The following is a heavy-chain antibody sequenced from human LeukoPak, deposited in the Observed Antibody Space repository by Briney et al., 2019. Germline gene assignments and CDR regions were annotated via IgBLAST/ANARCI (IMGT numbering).Heavy chain of an antibody. CDR3: ARAPYGSSGWSLDY. CDR1: GFTFSSYA. Sequence: GGSLRLSCAASGFTFSSYAMSWVRQAPGKGLEWVSAISGSGGSTYYADSVKGRFTISRDNSKNTLYLQMNSLRAEDTAVYYCARAPYGSSGWSLDYWGQGTLVTVSS. CDR2: ISGSGGST. D-gene: IGHD6-19*01. V-gene: IGHV3-23*01. J-gene: IGHJ4*02.